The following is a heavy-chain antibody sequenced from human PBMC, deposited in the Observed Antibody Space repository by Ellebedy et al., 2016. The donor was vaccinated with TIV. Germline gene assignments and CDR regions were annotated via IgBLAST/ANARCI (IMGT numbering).Heavy chain of an antibody. V-gene: IGHV4-34*01. CDR3: ARHSWVYGMDV. D-gene: IGHD1-26*01. CDR1: GGSFSGYY. CDR2: INHSGST. Sequence: SETLSLTXAVYGGSFSGYYWSWIRQPPGKGLEWIGEINHSGSTNYNPSLKSRVTISVDTSKNQFSLKLSSVTAADTAVYYCARHSWVYGMDVWGQGTTVTVSS. J-gene: IGHJ6*02.